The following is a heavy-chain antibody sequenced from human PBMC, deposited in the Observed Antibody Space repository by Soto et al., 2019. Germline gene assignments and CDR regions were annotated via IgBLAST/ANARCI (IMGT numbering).Heavy chain of an antibody. V-gene: IGHV4-4*07. CDR3: ARGNVYSSSWYRDGGDAFDI. D-gene: IGHD6-13*01. CDR2: IYTSGST. CDR1: GGSISSYY. J-gene: IGHJ3*02. Sequence: PSETQSLTCTVSGGSISSYYGSWIRQPAGKGLEWIGRIYTSGSTNYNPSLKSRVTMSVDTSKNQFSLKLSSVTAADTAVYYCARGNVYSSSWYRDGGDAFDIWGQGTMVTVSS.